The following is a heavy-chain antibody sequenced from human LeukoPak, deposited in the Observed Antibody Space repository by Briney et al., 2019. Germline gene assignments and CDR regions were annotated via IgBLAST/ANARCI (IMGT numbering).Heavy chain of an antibody. CDR3: ARDYVLRFLESCAY. Sequence: GGSLRLSCAASGFTFSSYWMTWVRRAPGKGLEWVANIKQDGGEEYYVESVKGRFTISRDNSKNTLYLQMNSLRAEDTAVYYCARDYVLRFLESCAYWGQGTLVTVSS. CDR2: IKQDGGEE. J-gene: IGHJ4*02. CDR1: GFTFSSYW. V-gene: IGHV3-7*01. D-gene: IGHD3-3*01.